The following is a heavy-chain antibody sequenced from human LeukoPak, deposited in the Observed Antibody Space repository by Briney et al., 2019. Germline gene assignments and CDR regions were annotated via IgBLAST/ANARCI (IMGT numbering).Heavy chain of an antibody. D-gene: IGHD6-19*01. CDR1: GFTFSSFW. J-gene: IGHJ4*02. CDR3: ARGSGDSSGWTSYLGAWFDY. CDR2: INSDGRST. Sequence: PGGSLRLSCAASGFTFSSFWMHWVRQAPGKGLVWVSRINSDGRSTNYADSVKGRFTISRDNAKNTLYLQMNSLRAEDTAVYYCARGSGDSSGWTSYLGAWFDYWGLGTLVTVSS. V-gene: IGHV3-74*01.